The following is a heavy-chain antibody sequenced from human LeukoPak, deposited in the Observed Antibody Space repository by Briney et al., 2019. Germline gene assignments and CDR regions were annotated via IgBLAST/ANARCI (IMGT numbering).Heavy chain of an antibody. CDR1: GFTFITYG. CDR3: ARVKTSGWLDAFDI. V-gene: IGHV3-33*08. Sequence: GGSLRLSCAAPGFTFITYGMHWVRQAPGKGLEWVALIWYDGSHKYYADSVKGRFTIYRDNSKNTLYLQMNSLRAEDMAVYYCARVKTSGWLDAFDIWGQGTMVTVSS. D-gene: IGHD6-19*01. J-gene: IGHJ3*02. CDR2: IWYDGSHK.